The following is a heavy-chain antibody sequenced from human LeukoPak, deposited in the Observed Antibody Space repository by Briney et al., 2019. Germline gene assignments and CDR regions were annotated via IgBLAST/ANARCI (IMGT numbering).Heavy chain of an antibody. CDR1: GFTFSSYA. D-gene: IGHD2-2*01. CDR3: AKGWRLGYCSSTSCYVVGDAFDI. J-gene: IGHJ3*02. V-gene: IGHV3-23*01. Sequence: GGSLRLSCAASGFTFSSYAMSWVRQAPGKGLEWVSAISGSGGSTYYADSVKGRFAISRDNSKNTLYLQMNSPRAEDTAVYYCAKGWRLGYCSSTSCYVVGDAFDIWGLGTMVTVSS. CDR2: ISGSGGST.